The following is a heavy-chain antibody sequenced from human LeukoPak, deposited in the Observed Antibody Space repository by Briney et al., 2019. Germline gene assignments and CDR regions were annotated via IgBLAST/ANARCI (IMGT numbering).Heavy chain of an antibody. CDR3: ARDRHIVVVTAVDWYFDL. D-gene: IGHD2-21*02. CDR2: ISSSSSYI. J-gene: IGHJ2*01. Sequence: GGSLRLSCAASGFTFSSYSMNWVRQAPGKGLEWVSSISSSSSYIYYADSVKGRFTISRDNAKNSLYLQMNSLRAEDTAVYYCARDRHIVVVTAVDWYFDLWGRGTLVTVSS. V-gene: IGHV3-21*04. CDR1: GFTFSSYS.